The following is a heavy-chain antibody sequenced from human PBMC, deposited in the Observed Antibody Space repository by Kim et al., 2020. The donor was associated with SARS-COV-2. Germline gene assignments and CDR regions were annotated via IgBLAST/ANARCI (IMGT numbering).Heavy chain of an antibody. J-gene: IGHJ4*02. CDR1: GFTFSSYA. CDR2: ISYDGSNK. Sequence: GGSLRLSCAASGFTFSSYAMHWVRQAPGKGLEWVAVISYDGSNKYYADSVKGRFTISRDNSKNTLYLQMNSLRAEDTAVYYCARAMGKTVAGTIAFDYWGQGTLVTVSS. CDR3: ARAMGKTVAGTIAFDY. D-gene: IGHD6-19*01. V-gene: IGHV3-30*04.